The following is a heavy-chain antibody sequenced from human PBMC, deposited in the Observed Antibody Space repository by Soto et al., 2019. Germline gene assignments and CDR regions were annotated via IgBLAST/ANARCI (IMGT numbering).Heavy chain of an antibody. CDR1: GGTFSSYA. Sequence: ASVKVSCKASGGTFSSYAISWVRQAPGQGLEWMGGIIPIFGTANYAQKFQGRVTITADESTSTAYMELSSLRSEDTAVYYCASYRFGELRPTYFDYWGQGTLVTVSS. J-gene: IGHJ4*02. CDR2: IIPIFGTA. V-gene: IGHV1-69*13. CDR3: ASYRFGELRPTYFDY. D-gene: IGHD3-10*01.